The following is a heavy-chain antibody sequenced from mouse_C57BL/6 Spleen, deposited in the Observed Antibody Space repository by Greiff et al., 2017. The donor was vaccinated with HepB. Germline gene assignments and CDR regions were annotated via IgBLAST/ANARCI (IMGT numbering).Heavy chain of an antibody. Sequence: VQRVESGPGLVAPSQSLSITCTVSGFSLTSYAISWVRQPPGKGLEWLGVIWTGGGTNYNSALKSRLSISKDNSKSQVFLKMNSLQTDDTARYYCATSIYYYGSSSSYWYFDVWGTGTTVTVSS. CDR2: IWTGGGT. D-gene: IGHD1-1*01. V-gene: IGHV2-9-1*01. J-gene: IGHJ1*03. CDR1: GFSLTSYA. CDR3: ATSIYYYGSSSSYWYFDV.